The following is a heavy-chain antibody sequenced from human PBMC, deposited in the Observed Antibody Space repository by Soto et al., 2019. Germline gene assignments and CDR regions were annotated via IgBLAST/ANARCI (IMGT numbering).Heavy chain of an antibody. Sequence: EASVKVSCKASGYTFTGYYMHWVRQAPGQGLEWMGWINPNSGGTNYAQKFQGWVTMTRDTSISTAYMELSRLRSDDTAVYYCARGRPSTVAAGTRSPFYMDVWGKGTTVTVSS. CDR3: ARGRPSTVAAGTRSPFYMDV. CDR2: INPNSGGT. CDR1: GYTFTGYY. V-gene: IGHV1-2*04. J-gene: IGHJ6*03. D-gene: IGHD6-13*01.